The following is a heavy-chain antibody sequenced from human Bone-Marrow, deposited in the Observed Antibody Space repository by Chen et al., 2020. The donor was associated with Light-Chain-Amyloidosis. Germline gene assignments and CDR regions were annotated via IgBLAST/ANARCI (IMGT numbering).Heavy chain of an antibody. CDR3: ARDRSGIAAAADYGMDV. V-gene: IGHV3-33*01. CDR2: IWYDGSNK. J-gene: IGHJ6*02. D-gene: IGHD6-13*01. Sequence: QVQLVESGGGVVQPGGSLRLSCAASGFIFSSFGMHWVRQAPGKGLEWVAVIWYDGSNKYYADSVKGRFTISRDNSKNTLYLQMNSLRAEDTAVYYCARDRSGIAAAADYGMDVWGQGTTVTVSS. CDR1: GFIFSSFG.